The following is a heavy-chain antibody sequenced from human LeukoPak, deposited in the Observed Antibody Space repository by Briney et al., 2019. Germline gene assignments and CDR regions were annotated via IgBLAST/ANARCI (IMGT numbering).Heavy chain of an antibody. Sequence: GESLRLSCAASGFTFSSYAMHWVRQAPGKGLEWVAVISYDGSNKYYADSVKGRFTISRDNSKDTLYLQMNSLRAEDTAVYYCAKDAAYYYYMDVWGKGTTVTVSS. D-gene: IGHD2-15*01. CDR2: ISYDGSNK. V-gene: IGHV3-30*04. J-gene: IGHJ6*03. CDR1: GFTFSSYA. CDR3: AKDAAYYYYMDV.